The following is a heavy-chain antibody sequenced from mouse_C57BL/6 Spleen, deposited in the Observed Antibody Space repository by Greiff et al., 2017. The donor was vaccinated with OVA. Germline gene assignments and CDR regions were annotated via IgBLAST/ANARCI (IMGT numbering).Heavy chain of an antibody. CDR3: ARDHGSSSWFAY. Sequence: VQLQQPGAELVKPGASVKMSCKASGYTFTSYWITWLKQRPGQGLEWIGDIYPGSGSTNYNEKFKSKATLTVDTSSSTAYMQLSSLTSEDSAVYYCARDHGSSSWFAYWGQGTLVTVSA. V-gene: IGHV1-55*01. CDR2: IYPGSGST. D-gene: IGHD1-1*01. CDR1: GYTFTSYW. J-gene: IGHJ3*01.